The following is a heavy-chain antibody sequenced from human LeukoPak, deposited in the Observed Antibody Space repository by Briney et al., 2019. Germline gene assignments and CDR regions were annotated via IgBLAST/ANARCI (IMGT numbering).Heavy chain of an antibody. CDR3: ARARSGWYLGQFDY. CDR2: ISYDGSNK. CDR1: GFTFSKYA. J-gene: IGHJ4*02. Sequence: GGSLRLSCAASGFTFSKYAMSWVRQAPGKGLEWVAVISYDGSNKYYADSVKGRFTISRDNSKNTLYLQMNSLRAEDTAVYYCARARSGWYLGQFDYWGQGTLVTVSS. V-gene: IGHV3-30*04. D-gene: IGHD6-19*01.